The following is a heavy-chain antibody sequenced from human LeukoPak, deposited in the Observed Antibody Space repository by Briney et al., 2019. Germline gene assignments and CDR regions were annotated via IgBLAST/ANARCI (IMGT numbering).Heavy chain of an antibody. D-gene: IGHD2-2*01. V-gene: IGHV4-34*01. CDR1: GGSFSGYY. J-gene: IGHJ3*02. CDR2: INHSGST. Sequence: KPSETLSLTCAVYGGSFSGYYWSWIRQPPGKGLEWIGEINHSGSTNYNPSLKSRVTISVDTSKNQFSLKLSSVTAADTAVYYCARQDQLLFSDAFDIWGQGTMVTVSS. CDR3: ARQDQLLFSDAFDI.